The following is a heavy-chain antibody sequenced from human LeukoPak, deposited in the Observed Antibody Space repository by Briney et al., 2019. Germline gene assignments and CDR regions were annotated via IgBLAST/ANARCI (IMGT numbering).Heavy chain of an antibody. V-gene: IGHV1-2*02. Sequence: ASVKVSCKASGYTFTGSYIHWVRQAPGQGPEWMGWINLNSGDTHFAQKFQGRVTMARDTSISTAYMELTNLRSDDTAVYYCALVQGEFRSWGQGTLVTVSS. CDR1: GYTFTGSY. CDR2: INLNSGDT. J-gene: IGHJ5*02. CDR3: ALVQGEFRS. D-gene: IGHD1-26*01.